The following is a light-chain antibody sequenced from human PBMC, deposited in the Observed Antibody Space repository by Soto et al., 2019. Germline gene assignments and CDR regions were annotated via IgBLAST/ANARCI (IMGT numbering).Light chain of an antibody. Sequence: EVALTQSPDTLSLSPGETATLSCRATQSVYSYLAWYQQKLGQAPRLLIYDAYTRATVVPARFTGSGSATDFSLTITSLEPEDFALYYCQQRANWPYTFGPGTKVEI. V-gene: IGKV3-11*01. CDR3: QQRANWPYT. CDR1: QSVYSY. J-gene: IGKJ2*01. CDR2: DAY.